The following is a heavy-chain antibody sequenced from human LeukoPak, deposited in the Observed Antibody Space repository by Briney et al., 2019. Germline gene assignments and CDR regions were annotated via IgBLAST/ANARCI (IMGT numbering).Heavy chain of an antibody. D-gene: IGHD3-3*01. CDR2: IRSKPNSYAT. CDR3: WSGLDY. J-gene: IGHJ4*02. Sequence: PGGSLRLSCTVSGFTFSSYNMNWVRQASGKGLEWVGRIRSKPNSYATAYAASVTGRFTISRDDSKNTAYLQMNSLKTEDTAVYYCWSGLDYWGQGTLVTVSS. V-gene: IGHV3-73*01. CDR1: GFTFSSYN.